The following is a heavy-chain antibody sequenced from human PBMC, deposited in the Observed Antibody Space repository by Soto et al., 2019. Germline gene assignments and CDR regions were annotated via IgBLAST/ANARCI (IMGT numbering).Heavy chain of an antibody. J-gene: IGHJ4*02. D-gene: IGHD5-18*01. CDR3: ASLRYSDYYFDY. V-gene: IGHV1-69*13. CDR2: IIPIFGTA. CDR1: GGTFSSYA. Sequence: SVKVSCKASGGTFSSYAISWVRQAPGQGLEWMGGIIPIFGTANYAQKFQGRVTITADESTSTAYMELSSLRSEDTAVYYCASLRYSDYYFDYWGQGTLVTVSS.